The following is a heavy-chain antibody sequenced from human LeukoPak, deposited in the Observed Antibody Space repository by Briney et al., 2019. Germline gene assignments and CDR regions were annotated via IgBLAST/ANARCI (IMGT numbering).Heavy chain of an antibody. V-gene: IGHV3-74*01. CDR3: ARVRSAAAVDY. Sequence: GGSLRLSCAASAFTFSSYRMHWVRQAPGRGLVWVSRINNDGSSTSYADSVKGRFTISRDNAKNTLHLQMNSLRAEDTAVYYCARVRSAAAVDYWGQGTLVTVSS. CDR2: INNDGSST. J-gene: IGHJ4*02. CDR1: AFTFSSYR.